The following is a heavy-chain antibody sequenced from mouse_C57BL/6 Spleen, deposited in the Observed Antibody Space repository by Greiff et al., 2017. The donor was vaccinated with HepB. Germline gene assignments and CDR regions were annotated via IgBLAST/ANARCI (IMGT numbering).Heavy chain of an antibody. CDR3: ASGITTVVATDYYAMDY. Sequence: QVQLQQSGPELVKPGASVKISCKASGYSFTSYYIHWVKQRPGQGLEWIGWIYPGSGNTKYNEKFKGKATLTADTSSSTAYMQLSSLTSEDSAVYYCASGITTVVATDYYAMDYWGQGTSVTVSS. D-gene: IGHD1-1*01. CDR2: IYPGSGNT. CDR1: GYSFTSYY. V-gene: IGHV1-66*01. J-gene: IGHJ4*01.